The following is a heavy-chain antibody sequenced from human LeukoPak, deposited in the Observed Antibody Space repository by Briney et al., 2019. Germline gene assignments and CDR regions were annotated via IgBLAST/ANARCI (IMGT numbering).Heavy chain of an antibody. Sequence: GGSLRLSCAASGFTLSSYSMNWVRQAPGKVLEWVSSISSSSSHRYYAHAVNGRFTISRDNAKNSLYLQMNSLRAEDTAVYYCGRDREDIAAADGGFDPWGQGTLVTVSS. J-gene: IGHJ5*02. D-gene: IGHD6-13*01. CDR1: GFTLSSYS. CDR2: ISSSSSHR. V-gene: IGHV3-21*01. CDR3: GRDREDIAAADGGFDP.